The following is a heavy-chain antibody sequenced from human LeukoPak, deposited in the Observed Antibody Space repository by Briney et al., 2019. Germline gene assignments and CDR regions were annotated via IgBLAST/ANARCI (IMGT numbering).Heavy chain of an antibody. CDR2: ISYDGSNK. CDR1: GFTFSNYA. V-gene: IGHV3-30-3*01. D-gene: IGHD1-26*01. CDR3: ARDRGVDSGSLDAFDI. J-gene: IGHJ3*02. Sequence: GGSLRLSCAASGFTFSNYAMHWVRQAPGKGLEWVAVISYDGSNKYYADSVKGRFTISRDNSKNTLYLQMNSLRAEDTAVYYCARDRGVDSGSLDAFDIWGQGTMVTVSS.